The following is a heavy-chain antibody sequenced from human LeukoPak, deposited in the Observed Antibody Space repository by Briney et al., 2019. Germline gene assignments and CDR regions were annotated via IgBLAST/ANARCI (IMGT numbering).Heavy chain of an antibody. V-gene: IGHV4-34*01. CDR2: INHSGST. D-gene: IGHD4-17*01. J-gene: IGHJ4*02. CDR1: GGSFSGYY. Sequence: KPSETLSLTCAVYGGSFSGYYWSWIRQPPGKGLEWIGEINHSGSTNYNPSLKSRVTISVDTSKNQFSLKLSSVTAADTAVYYCARGIDYGGNSQEFDYWGQGTLVTVSS. CDR3: ARGIDYGGNSQEFDY.